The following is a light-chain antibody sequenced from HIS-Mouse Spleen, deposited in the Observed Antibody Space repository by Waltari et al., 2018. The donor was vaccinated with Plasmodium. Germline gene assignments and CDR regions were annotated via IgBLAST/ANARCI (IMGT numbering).Light chain of an antibody. V-gene: IGKV3-15*01. CDR1: QSVSSN. CDR2: GAS. J-gene: IGKJ4*01. Sequence: EIVMTQSPATLSVSPGDSATPSCRASQSVSSNLAWYQQKPGQAPRLLIYGASTRATGIPARFSGSGSGTEFTLTISSLQSEDFAVYYCQQYNNWPLTFGGGTKVEIK. CDR3: QQYNNWPLT.